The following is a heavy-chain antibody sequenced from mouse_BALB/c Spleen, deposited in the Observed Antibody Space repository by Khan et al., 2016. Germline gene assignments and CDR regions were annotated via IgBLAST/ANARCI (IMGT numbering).Heavy chain of an antibody. CDR1: GFSLTGYG. V-gene: IGHV2-6-7*01. CDR2: IWGDGNT. CDR3: ARDCDKDPWVVAY. Sequence: QVQLKESGPGLVAPSQSLSITCTVSGFSLTGYGVHWVRQPPGKGLEWLGLIWGDGNTDYNSALKSRLSISKDNSKSQVFLIMNSLQTADTARYSCARDCDKDPWVVAYWGQGTQVTVSA. J-gene: IGHJ3*01. D-gene: IGHD1-1*02.